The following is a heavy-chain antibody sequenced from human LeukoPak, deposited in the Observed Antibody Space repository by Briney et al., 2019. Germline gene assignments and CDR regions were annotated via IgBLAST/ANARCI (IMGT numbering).Heavy chain of an antibody. V-gene: IGHV6-1*01. CDR1: GDSLSNNNAA. J-gene: IGHJ5*02. CDR3: TRYDWNDGSFDP. D-gene: IGHD1-20*01. Sequence: SQTLSLTCAVSGDSLSNNNAAWNWIRRSPSRGLEWLGRTYYRSNWYSDYTFSEMGRMSITADTSKNQFSLLLRSVTPEDTAMYYCTRYDWNDGSFDPWGQGTLVTVSS. CDR2: TYYRSNWYS.